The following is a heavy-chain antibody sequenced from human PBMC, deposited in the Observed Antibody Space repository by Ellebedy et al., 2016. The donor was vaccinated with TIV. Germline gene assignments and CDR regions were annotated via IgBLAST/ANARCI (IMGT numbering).Heavy chain of an antibody. V-gene: IGHV1-18*01. D-gene: IGHD6-19*01. Sequence: ASVKVSXKAARYRFSSYAIHWVRQAPGQRLEWMGWISAYNGNTNYAQKLQGRVTMTTDTSTSTAYMELRSLRSDDTAVYYCARGWERSSGWFDYFDYWGQGTLVTVSS. CDR3: ARGWERSSGWFDYFDY. CDR2: ISAYNGNT. CDR1: RYRFSSYA. J-gene: IGHJ4*02.